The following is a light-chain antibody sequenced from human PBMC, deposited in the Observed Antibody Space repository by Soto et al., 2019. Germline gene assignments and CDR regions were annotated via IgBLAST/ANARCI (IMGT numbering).Light chain of an antibody. CDR2: WAS. J-gene: IGKJ4*01. Sequence: DIVMTQSPDSLAVSLGERATINCKSSQSVLFSSSNQNYLAWYQQKPGQPPKLLIYWASTRESGVPDRFNGGGSGTDFTLTISSLQAEDVAVYYCQQYYSVPITFGGGTKVDI. CDR1: QSVLFSSSNQNY. V-gene: IGKV4-1*01. CDR3: QQYYSVPIT.